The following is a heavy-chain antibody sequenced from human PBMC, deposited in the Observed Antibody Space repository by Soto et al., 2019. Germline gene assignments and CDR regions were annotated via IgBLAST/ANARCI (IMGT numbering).Heavy chain of an antibody. V-gene: IGHV4-30-4*01. CDR3: ASESLAAAGSIDY. CDR2: IYYSGST. J-gene: IGHJ4*02. D-gene: IGHD6-13*01. Sequence: PSETLSLTCTVSGGSISSGDYYWSWIRQPPGKGLEWIGYIYYSGSTYYNPSLKSRVIISVDTSKNQFSLKLSSVTAADTAVYYCASESLAAAGSIDYWGQGTLVTVSS. CDR1: GGSISSGDYY.